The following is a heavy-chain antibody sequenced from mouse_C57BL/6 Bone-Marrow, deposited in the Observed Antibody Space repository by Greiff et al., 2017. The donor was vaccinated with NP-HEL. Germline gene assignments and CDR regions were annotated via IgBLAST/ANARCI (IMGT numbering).Heavy chain of an antibody. V-gene: IGHV1-4*01. Sequence: VQLQQSGAELARPGASVKMSCKASGYTFPSYTMHWVKQRPGQGLEWIGYINPSSGYTKYNQKFKDKATLTADKSSSTAYMQLSSLTSEDSAVYYCARGNYYGPPKDYWGQGTTLTVSS. CDR1: GYTFPSYT. CDR3: ARGNYYGPPKDY. J-gene: IGHJ2*01. CDR2: INPSSGYT. D-gene: IGHD1-1*01.